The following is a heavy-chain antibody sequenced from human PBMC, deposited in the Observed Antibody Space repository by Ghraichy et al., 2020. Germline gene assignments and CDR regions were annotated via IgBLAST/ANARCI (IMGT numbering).Heavy chain of an antibody. J-gene: IGHJ4*02. CDR2: INHSGST. V-gene: IGHV4-34*01. CDR1: GGSFSGYY. Sequence: SETLSLTCAVYGGSFSGYYWSWIRQPPGKGLEWIGEINHSGSTNYNPSLKSRVTISVDTSKNQFSLKLSSVTAADTAVYYCARWRSDYFDYWGQGTLVTVSS. CDR3: ARWRSDYFDY.